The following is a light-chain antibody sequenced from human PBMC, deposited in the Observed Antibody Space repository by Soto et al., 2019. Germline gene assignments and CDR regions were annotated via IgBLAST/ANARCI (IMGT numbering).Light chain of an antibody. V-gene: IGLV4-69*01. J-gene: IGLJ2*01. CDR2: LKSDGSH. CDR1: SGHSTYA. Sequence: QSVLTQSPSASASLGASVKLTCTLSSGHSTYAIAWHQQQPEKGPRYLMKLKSDGSHSKGDGIPDRFSGSSSGTERYLTISSLQPEDEADYYCQTWGSGTVVFGGGTQLTVL. CDR3: QTWGSGTVV.